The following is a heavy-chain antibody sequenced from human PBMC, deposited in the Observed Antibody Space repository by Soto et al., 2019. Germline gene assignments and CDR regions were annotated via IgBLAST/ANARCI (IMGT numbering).Heavy chain of an antibody. Sequence: SGPTLVNPTQTLTLTCTFSGFSLSTSGMCVSWIRQPPGKAPEWLALIDWDDDKYYTPSLRTRLTISKVTSKNQVVLTMTNMDPVDTATYYCARVVGAAADYWGQGTLVTVSS. D-gene: IGHD1-26*01. CDR1: GFSLSTSGMC. V-gene: IGHV2-70*01. J-gene: IGHJ4*02. CDR2: IDWDDDK. CDR3: ARVVGAAADY.